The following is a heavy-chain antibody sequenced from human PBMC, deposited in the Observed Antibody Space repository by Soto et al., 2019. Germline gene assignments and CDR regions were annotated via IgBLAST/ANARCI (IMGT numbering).Heavy chain of an antibody. V-gene: IGHV3-30*18. D-gene: IGHD1-26*01. CDR2: ISYDGSNK. Sequence: SLRLSCAASGFTFSSYGMHWVRQAPGKGLEWVAVISYDGSNKYYADSVKGRFTISRDNSKNTLYLQMNSLGAEDTAVYYCAKDVVVGATTGLGDYYYYYGMDVWGQGTTVTVSS. J-gene: IGHJ6*02. CDR3: AKDVVVGATTGLGDYYYYYGMDV. CDR1: GFTFSSYG.